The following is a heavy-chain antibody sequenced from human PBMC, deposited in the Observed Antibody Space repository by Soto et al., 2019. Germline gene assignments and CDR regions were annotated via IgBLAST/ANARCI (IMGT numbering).Heavy chain of an antibody. Sequence: TVSGGSISSGDYYWSWIRQPPGKGLEWIGYIYYSGSTYYNPSLKSRVTISVDTSKNQFSLKLSSVTAADTAVYYCARISGYDSYYYYGMDVWGQGTTVTVSS. V-gene: IGHV4-30-4*01. D-gene: IGHD5-12*01. J-gene: IGHJ6*02. CDR1: GGSISSGDYY. CDR2: IYYSGST. CDR3: ARISGYDSYYYYGMDV.